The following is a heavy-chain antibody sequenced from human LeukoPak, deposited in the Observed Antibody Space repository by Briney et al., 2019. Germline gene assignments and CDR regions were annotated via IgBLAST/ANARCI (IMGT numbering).Heavy chain of an antibody. CDR2: INHSGST. Sequence: SETLSLTCAVYGGSFSGYSWSWIRQPPGKGLGWIGEINHSGSTNYNPSLKSRVTISVDTSKNQFSLKLSSVTAADTAVYYCARDRGGYSYGIGYWGQGTLVTVSS. V-gene: IGHV4-34*01. CDR1: GGSFSGYS. D-gene: IGHD5-18*01. CDR3: ARDRGGYSYGIGY. J-gene: IGHJ4*02.